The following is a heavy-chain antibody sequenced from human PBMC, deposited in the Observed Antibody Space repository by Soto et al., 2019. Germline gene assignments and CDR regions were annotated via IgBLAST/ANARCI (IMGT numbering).Heavy chain of an antibody. CDR3: ARAIVVVPAAINWFDP. Sequence: LSLTCTVSGGSISSGGYYWSWIRQHPGKGLEWIGYIYYSGSTYYNPSLKSRVTISVDTSKNQFSLKLSSVTAADTAVYYCARAIVVVPAAINWFDPWGQGTLVTVSS. CDR1: GGSISSGGYY. V-gene: IGHV4-31*03. CDR2: IYYSGST. D-gene: IGHD2-2*02. J-gene: IGHJ5*02.